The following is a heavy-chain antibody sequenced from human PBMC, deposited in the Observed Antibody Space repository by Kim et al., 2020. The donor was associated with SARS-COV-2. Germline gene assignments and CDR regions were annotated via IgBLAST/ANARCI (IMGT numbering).Heavy chain of an antibody. J-gene: IGHJ4*02. CDR3: ARGSDTIFGVVIISAGCYFDY. V-gene: IGHV4-39*07. CDR2: IYYSGST. D-gene: IGHD3-3*01. CDR1: GGSISSSSYY. Sequence: SETLSLTCTVSGGSISSSSYYWGWIRQPPGKGLEWIGSIYYSGSTYYNPSLKSRVTISVDTSKNQFSLKLSSVTAADTAVYYCARGSDTIFGVVIISAGCYFDYWGQGTLVTVSS.